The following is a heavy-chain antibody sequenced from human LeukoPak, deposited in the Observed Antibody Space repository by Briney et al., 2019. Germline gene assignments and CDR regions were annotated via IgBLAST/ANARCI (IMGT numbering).Heavy chain of an antibody. D-gene: IGHD3-10*01. CDR3: ARGRLLLWFGELFYY. CDR1: GYTFTGYY. V-gene: IGHV1-2*06. CDR2: INPNSGGT. J-gene: IGHJ4*02. Sequence: ASVKVSCKASGYTFTGYYMHWVRQAPGQGLEWMGRINPNSGGTNYAQKFQGRVTMTRDTSISTAYMELSRLRSDDTAVYYCARGRLLLWFGELFYYWGQGTLVTVSS.